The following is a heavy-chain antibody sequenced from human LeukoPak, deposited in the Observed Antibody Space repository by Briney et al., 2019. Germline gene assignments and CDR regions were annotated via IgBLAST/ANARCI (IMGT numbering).Heavy chain of an antibody. V-gene: IGHV3-7*05. CDR2: IKEDGSEK. Sequence: PGGSLRLSCAVSGFTFSDNWMSWVRQAPGKGLEWVANIKEDGSEKNYVDSVKGQFTISRDNAKNSLYLQMNSLRAEDTAVYYCARYFRADTGNYYRSFDYWGQGTLVTVSS. D-gene: IGHD1-26*01. J-gene: IGHJ4*02. CDR3: ARYFRADTGNYYRSFDY. CDR1: GFTFSDNW.